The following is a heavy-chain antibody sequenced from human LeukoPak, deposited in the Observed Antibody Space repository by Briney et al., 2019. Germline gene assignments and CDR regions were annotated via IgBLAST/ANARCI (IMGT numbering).Heavy chain of an antibody. J-gene: IGHJ3*02. CDR2: KYYSGDT. CDR3: ARHRLEGDTFDI. Sequence: SETLSLTCAVSGGSINSSDHYWAWIRQPPGKGLEWIGSKYYSGDTYYSPSLKSRVTISVDTSRNKFALKLNSVTAADTAVYFCARHRLEGDTFDIWGQGTKVTVSS. D-gene: IGHD3-3*01. V-gene: IGHV4-39*01. CDR1: GGSINSSDHY.